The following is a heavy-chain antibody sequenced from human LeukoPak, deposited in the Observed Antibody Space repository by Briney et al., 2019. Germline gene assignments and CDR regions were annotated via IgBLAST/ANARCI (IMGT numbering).Heavy chain of an antibody. CDR2: INTAADT. Sequence: PGGSLRLSCAATGFTFSNYDMLLVRQATCKGLDWVSAINTAADTYYPDSVKGRFTISRENAKSSLYLQMNSLRVGDTAVYYCVRAPPGTGWLIDHWGQGTLVAVSS. CDR1: GFTFSNYD. CDR3: VRAPPGTGWLIDH. D-gene: IGHD6-19*01. V-gene: IGHV3-13*01. J-gene: IGHJ4*02.